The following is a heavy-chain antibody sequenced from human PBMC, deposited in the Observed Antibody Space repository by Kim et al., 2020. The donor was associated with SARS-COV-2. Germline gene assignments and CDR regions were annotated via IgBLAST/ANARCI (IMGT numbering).Heavy chain of an antibody. CDR3: ASFEISRYFDL. Sequence: SETLSLTCTVSGGSISSSSYYWGWIRQPPGKGLEWIGSIYYSGSTYYNPSLKSRVTISVDTSKNQFSLKLSSVTAADTAVYYCASFEISRYFDLWGRGTLVPVSS. V-gene: IGHV4-39*01. CDR2: IYYSGST. J-gene: IGHJ2*01. CDR1: GGSISSSSYY. D-gene: IGHD3-9*01.